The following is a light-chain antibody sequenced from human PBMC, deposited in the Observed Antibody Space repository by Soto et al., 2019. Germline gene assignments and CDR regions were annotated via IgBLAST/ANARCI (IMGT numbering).Light chain of an antibody. Sequence: DIPLTQSPSTLPASVGDRVTITCRASQSFSNWLAWYHQKPGTAPKLLIYHASTLESGVPSRFRGSGSGTEFTLTNSGQQPDDFTTNYRHQYMSYSFGQGTKVEIK. CDR1: QSFSNW. J-gene: IGKJ1*01. CDR2: HAS. CDR3: HQYMSYS. V-gene: IGKV1-5*01.